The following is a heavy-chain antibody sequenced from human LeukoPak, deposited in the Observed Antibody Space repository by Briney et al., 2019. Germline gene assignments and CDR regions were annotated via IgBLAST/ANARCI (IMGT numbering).Heavy chain of an antibody. D-gene: IGHD2-2*01. J-gene: IGHJ4*02. CDR1: GGSFSGYY. CDR2: INHSGST. CDR3: AKDYCTGTNCYGDY. Sequence: SETLSLTCAVYGGSFSGYYWSWIRQPPGKGLEWIGEINHSGSTNYNPSLKSRVTISVDTSKNQLSLTLTSVTAADTAVYYCAKDYCTGTNCYGDYWGQGTLVTVSS. V-gene: IGHV4-34*01.